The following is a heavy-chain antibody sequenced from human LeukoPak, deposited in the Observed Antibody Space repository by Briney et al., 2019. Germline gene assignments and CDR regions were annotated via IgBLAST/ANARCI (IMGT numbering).Heavy chain of an antibody. Sequence: SETLSLTCTVSGHSITSGYYWGWIRQPPGKGLEWIGKIYHSGTTYYNPSLKSRVTISVDTSKSQLSLKLNSVTAADTAVYYCARAPYYGSGFDYWGQGSLVTVSS. D-gene: IGHD3-10*01. J-gene: IGHJ4*02. CDR3: ARAPYYGSGFDY. CDR1: GHSITSGYY. V-gene: IGHV4-38-2*02. CDR2: IYHSGTT.